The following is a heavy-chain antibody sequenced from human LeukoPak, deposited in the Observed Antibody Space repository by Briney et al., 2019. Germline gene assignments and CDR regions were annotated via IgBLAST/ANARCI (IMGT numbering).Heavy chain of an antibody. D-gene: IGHD2-2*01. Sequence: SETLSLTCAVYGGSFSDYYWSWIRQPPGKGLEWIGEINHSGSTNYNPSLKSRVTISVDTSKNQFSLKLRSVTAADTAEYYCARVGPDITSWHHWGQGTLVTVSS. V-gene: IGHV4-34*01. CDR2: INHSGST. CDR1: GGSFSDYY. J-gene: IGHJ5*02. CDR3: ARVGPDITSWHH.